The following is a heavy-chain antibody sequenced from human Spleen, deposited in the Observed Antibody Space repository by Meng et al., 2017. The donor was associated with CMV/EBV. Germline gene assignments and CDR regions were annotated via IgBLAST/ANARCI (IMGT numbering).Heavy chain of an antibody. V-gene: IGHV4-4*02. Sequence: VSGTVSISATSWWTWVRQPPGKGLEWIGEILHTGKTNYNPSLKSRITMSVDKSNNRFSLKLTSVTAADTAVYYCARAKYHWNAFDPWGQGTLVTVSS. D-gene: IGHD1-20*01. J-gene: IGHJ5*02. CDR1: GTVSISATSW. CDR2: ILHTGKT. CDR3: ARAKYHWNAFDP.